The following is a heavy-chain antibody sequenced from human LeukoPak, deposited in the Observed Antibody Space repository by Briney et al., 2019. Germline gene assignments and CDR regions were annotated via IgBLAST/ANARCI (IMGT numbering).Heavy chain of an antibody. CDR2: IYYSGST. Sequence: SETLSLTCTVSGGSIGSYYWSWIRQPPGKGLEWIGYIYYSGSTNYNPSLKSRVTISVDTSKNQFSLKLSSVTAADTAVYYCARAGYSSSWSSYFDSCGQGTLVTVSS. CDR1: GGSIGSYY. CDR3: ARAGYSSSWSSYFDS. D-gene: IGHD6-13*01. V-gene: IGHV4-59*01. J-gene: IGHJ4*02.